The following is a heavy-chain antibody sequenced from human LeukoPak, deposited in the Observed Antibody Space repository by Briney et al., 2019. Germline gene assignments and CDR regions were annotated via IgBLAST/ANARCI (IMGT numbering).Heavy chain of an antibody. Sequence: SETLSLTCAVYGGSFSGYYWSWIRQPPGKGLEWIGEINHSGSTNYNPSLKSRVTISVDTSKNQFSLKLSSVTAADTAVYYCARDHGASSGWYWTSYGMDVWGQGTTVNVSS. CDR2: INHSGST. J-gene: IGHJ6*02. CDR1: GGSFSGYY. V-gene: IGHV4-34*01. D-gene: IGHD6-19*01. CDR3: ARDHGASSGWYWTSYGMDV.